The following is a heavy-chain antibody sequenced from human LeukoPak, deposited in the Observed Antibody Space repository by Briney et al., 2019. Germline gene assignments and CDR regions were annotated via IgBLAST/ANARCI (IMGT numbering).Heavy chain of an antibody. CDR3: ASLKINYYYYYYGMDV. CDR2: IYHSGST. J-gene: IGHJ6*02. Sequence: PSGTLSLTCAVSGGSISSSNWWSWVRQPPGKGLEWIGEIYHSGSTNYSPSLKSRVTISVDKSKNQFSLKLSSVTAADTAVYYCASLKINYYYYYYGMDVWGQGTTVTVSS. V-gene: IGHV4-4*02. CDR1: GGSISSSNW. D-gene: IGHD1-1*01.